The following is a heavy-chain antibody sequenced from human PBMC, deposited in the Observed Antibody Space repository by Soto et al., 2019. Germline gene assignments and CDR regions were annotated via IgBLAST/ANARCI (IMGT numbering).Heavy chain of an antibody. CDR2: IYHSGST. V-gene: IGHV4-4*02. D-gene: IGHD4-17*01. CDR3: ARDQDYGDRETNGMDV. J-gene: IGHJ6*02. Sequence: QVQLQESGPGLVKPSGTLSLTCAVSGGSVSSSNWWSWVRQPPGQGLGWIGEIYHSGSTNYNPSLKSRVTISVDKSKNQFSLKLSSVTAADTAVYYCARDQDYGDRETNGMDVWGQGTTVTVSS. CDR1: GGSVSSSNW.